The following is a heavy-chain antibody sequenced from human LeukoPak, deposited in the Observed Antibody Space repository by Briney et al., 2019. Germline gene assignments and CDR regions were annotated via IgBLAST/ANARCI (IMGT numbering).Heavy chain of an antibody. Sequence: GGSLRLSCAASGFTFSNFGLHWVRQAPGKGLEWVAFISLDGSEEFYADSVKGRFTISRDNAKNSLFLQMNNLRVDDSAVYYCAREYTAMAYDYWGQGNLVTVSS. CDR2: ISLDGSEE. CDR3: AREYTAMAYDY. D-gene: IGHD5-18*01. J-gene: IGHJ4*02. V-gene: IGHV3-30*12. CDR1: GFTFSNFG.